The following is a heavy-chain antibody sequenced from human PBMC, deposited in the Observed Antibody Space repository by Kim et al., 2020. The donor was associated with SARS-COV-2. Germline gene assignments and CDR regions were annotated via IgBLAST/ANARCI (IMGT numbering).Heavy chain of an antibody. CDR1: GYTLSNYD. D-gene: IGHD6-13*01. CDR3: ARALAADTWC. V-gene: IGHV1-3*01. Sequence: ASVKVSCKASGYTLSNYDIHWVRQAPGQGLDWMGGITAATGHAAYSRKFQGRVTITRDTSTNTAYVELTSLTSEDTAICFCARALAADTWCGAQGTLDTVSS. CDR2: ITAATGHA. J-gene: IGHJ1*01.